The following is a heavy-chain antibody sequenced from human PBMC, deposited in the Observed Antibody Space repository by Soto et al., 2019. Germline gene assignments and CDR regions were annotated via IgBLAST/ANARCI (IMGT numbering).Heavy chain of an antibody. CDR2: INTRGTST. Sequence: PWGSARLSCVGSGFRFSDYPLNWVRQPPGQGLEWVANINTRGTSTNYVDSVRGPFSTSRDSTRNSLYLNMDRMRVEDTATYSCVRGTPTPGLDFWGRGTTVTVSS. J-gene: IGHJ6*02. D-gene: IGHD1-1*01. CDR3: VRGTPTPGLDF. CDR1: GFRFSDYP. V-gene: IGHV3-7*03.